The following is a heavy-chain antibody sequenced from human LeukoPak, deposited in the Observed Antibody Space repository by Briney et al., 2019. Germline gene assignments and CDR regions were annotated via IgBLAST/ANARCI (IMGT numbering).Heavy chain of an antibody. D-gene: IGHD6-13*01. CDR1: GGSISSYY. CDR3: ARGPWQQLVRRRIDY. V-gene: IGHV4-4*07. J-gene: IGHJ4*02. Sequence: PSETLSLTCTVSGGSISSYYWSWIRQPAGKGLEWIGRIYTSGSTNYNPSLKSRVTMSVDTSKNQFSLKLSSVTAADTAVYYCARGPWQQLVRRRIDYWGQGTLVTVSS. CDR2: IYTSGST.